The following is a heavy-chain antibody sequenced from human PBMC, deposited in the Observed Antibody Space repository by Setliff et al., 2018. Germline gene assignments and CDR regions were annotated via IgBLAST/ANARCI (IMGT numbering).Heavy chain of an antibody. D-gene: IGHD1-26*01. CDR1: GASISSVNL. J-gene: IGHJ4*02. CDR3: ASLGGATRLMGFDS. Sequence: SETLSLTCAVSGASISSVNLWSWVRQPPGKGLEWIGEIYHNESTNFNPSLESRVTLSIDESKNEFSLNVTSVTAADTAVYYCASLGGATRLMGFDSWGQGILVTVS. CDR2: IYHNEST. V-gene: IGHV4-4*02.